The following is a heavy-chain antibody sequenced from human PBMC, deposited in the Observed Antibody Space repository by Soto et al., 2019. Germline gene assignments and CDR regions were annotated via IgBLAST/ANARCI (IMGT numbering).Heavy chain of an antibody. Sequence: PGGSLRLSCAASGFSFSNAWMSWVRQAPGRGLEWVGRIKSRSEGGTTDYAEPVKGRFTISRDDSVNTVFLQMNNLKSEDTAVYSCTTFRRYWGQGALVTVSS. CDR1: GFSFSNAW. V-gene: IGHV3-15*01. CDR3: TTFRRY. J-gene: IGHJ4*02. CDR2: IKSRSEGGTT.